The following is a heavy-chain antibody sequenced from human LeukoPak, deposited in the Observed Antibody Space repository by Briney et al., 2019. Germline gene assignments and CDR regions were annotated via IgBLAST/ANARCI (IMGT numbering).Heavy chain of an antibody. V-gene: IGHV3-30*18. CDR2: ISYDGSNK. Sequence: GGSLRLSCAASGFNFSSYGMHWVRQAPGKGLEWVAVISYDGSNKYYADSVKGRFTISRDNSKNTLYLQMNSLRAEDTAVYYCAKGLGGYYGSGSYFFDYWGQGTLVTVSS. J-gene: IGHJ4*02. D-gene: IGHD3-10*01. CDR1: GFNFSSYG. CDR3: AKGLGGYYGSGSYFFDY.